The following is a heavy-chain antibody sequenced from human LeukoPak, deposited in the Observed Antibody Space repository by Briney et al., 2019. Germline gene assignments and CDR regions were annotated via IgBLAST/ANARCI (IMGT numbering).Heavy chain of an antibody. V-gene: IGHV5-51*01. CDR1: GYSFTSHW. Sequence: GESLKISCKASGYSFTSHWIGWVRQMPGKGLEWMGIIYPGDSDTRYRPSFQGQVTISADKSMNTAYLQWSSLKASDTAMYYCALYFDTYYFDYWGQGTLVTVSS. CDR3: ALYFDTYYFDY. J-gene: IGHJ4*02. CDR2: IYPGDSDT. D-gene: IGHD2-2*02.